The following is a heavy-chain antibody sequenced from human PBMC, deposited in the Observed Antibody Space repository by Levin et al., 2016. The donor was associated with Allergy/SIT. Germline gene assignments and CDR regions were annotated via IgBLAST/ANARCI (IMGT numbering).Heavy chain of an antibody. D-gene: IGHD4-17*01. V-gene: IGHV4-61*02. Sequence: SETLSLTCTVSGGSISSGSYYWSWIRQPAGKGLEWIGRIYTSGSTNYNPSLKSRVTISVDTSKNQFSLKLSSVTAADTAVYYCATLATVTTLLGGYYYYMDVWGKGTTVTVSS. CDR2: IYTSGST. J-gene: IGHJ6*03. CDR1: GGSISSGSYY. CDR3: ATLATVTTLLGGYYYYMDV.